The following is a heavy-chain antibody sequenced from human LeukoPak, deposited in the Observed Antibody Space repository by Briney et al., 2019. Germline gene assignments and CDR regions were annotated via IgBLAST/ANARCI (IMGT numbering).Heavy chain of an antibody. CDR1: GCTFTSYY. V-gene: IGHV1-46*01. Sequence: ASVKVSCKASGCTFTSYYMHWVRQAPGQGLEWMGIINPSGGSTSYPQKFQGRVTMTRDTSISTAYMELSRLRYDDTAVYYCASGYRFRNWGQGTLVTVSS. CDR2: INPSGGST. D-gene: IGHD5-18*01. CDR3: ASGYRFRN. J-gene: IGHJ4*02.